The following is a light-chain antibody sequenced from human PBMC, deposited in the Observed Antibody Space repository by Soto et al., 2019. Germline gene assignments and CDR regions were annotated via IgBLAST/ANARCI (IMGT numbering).Light chain of an antibody. Sequence: DIHMTQSPSSVSASVGDRVTITCRASQGISSWVAWYQQKPGKAPNLLIYASSSLQSGVPSRFSGSGSGTDFTLTITNLQPEDFATYYCQQTNSFPITFGQGTRLEIK. CDR2: ASS. J-gene: IGKJ5*01. CDR1: QGISSW. V-gene: IGKV1D-12*01. CDR3: QQTNSFPIT.